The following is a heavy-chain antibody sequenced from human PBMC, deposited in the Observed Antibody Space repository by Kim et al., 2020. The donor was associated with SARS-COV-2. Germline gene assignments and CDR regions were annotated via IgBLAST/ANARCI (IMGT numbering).Heavy chain of an antibody. CDR1: GGSFSGYY. CDR2: INHSGST. D-gene: IGHD3-22*01. V-gene: IGHV4-34*01. J-gene: IGHJ4*01. Sequence: SETLSLTCAVYGGSFSGYYWSWIRQPPGKGLEWIGEINHSGSTNYNPSLKSRVTISVDTSKNQFSLKLSSVTAADTAVYYCARAQYYHDSSGYIHENFDYWRHGTLVTVSS. CDR3: ARAQYYHDSSGYIHENFDY.